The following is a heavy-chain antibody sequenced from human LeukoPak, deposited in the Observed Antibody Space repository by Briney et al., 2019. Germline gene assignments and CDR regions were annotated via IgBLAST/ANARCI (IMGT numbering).Heavy chain of an antibody. CDR1: GFTFSSYA. D-gene: IGHD2-2*02. Sequence: GGSLRLSCAASGFTFSSYAMHWVRQAPGKGLEWVAVISSDGSNKYYADSVKARYTVYRDNSTKTLYLQINSLRAEDSAVYYCAKDWAGIPLYYYYYYMDVWGKGTTVTVSS. CDR2: ISSDGSNK. CDR3: AKDWAGIPLYYYYYYMDV. J-gene: IGHJ6*03. V-gene: IGHV3-30*04.